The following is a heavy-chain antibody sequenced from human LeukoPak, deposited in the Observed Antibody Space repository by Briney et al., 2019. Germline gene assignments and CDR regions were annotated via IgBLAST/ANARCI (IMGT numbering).Heavy chain of an antibody. CDR1: GFTFSSYA. J-gene: IGHJ4*02. D-gene: IGHD6-13*01. CDR3: VGFRATAGLY. Sequence: GGSLRLSCSASGFTFSSYAMYWVRQAPGKGLEYVSAITSSGGSAYYADSVKGRFTISRDNSRNTLYLQMSSLRADDTAVYYCVGFRATAGLYWGQGTLVTVSS. V-gene: IGHV3-64D*06. CDR2: ITSSGGSA.